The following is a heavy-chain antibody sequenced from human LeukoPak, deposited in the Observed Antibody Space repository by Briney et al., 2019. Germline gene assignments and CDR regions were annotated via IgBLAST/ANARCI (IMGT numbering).Heavy chain of an antibody. D-gene: IGHD3-10*01. CDR3: ARHRYGSATDY. J-gene: IGHJ4*02. V-gene: IGHV4-61*05. CDR2: IYYSGST. CDR1: GGSISSSSYY. Sequence: SETLSLTCTVSGGSISSSSYYWGWIRQPPGKGLEWIGYIYYSGSTNYNPSLKSRVTISVDTSKNQFSLKLSSVTAADTAVYYCARHRYGSATDYWGQGTLVTVSS.